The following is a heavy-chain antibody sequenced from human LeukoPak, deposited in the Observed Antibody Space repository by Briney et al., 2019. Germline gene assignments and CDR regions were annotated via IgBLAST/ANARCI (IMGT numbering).Heavy chain of an antibody. CDR2: INHSGST. D-gene: IGHD1-26*01. V-gene: IGHV4-34*01. CDR3: ARSGGNYYDTDAFDI. CDR1: GWSFSDYY. Sequence: SETLSLTCAVYGWSFSDYYWNWIRQAPGKGLEWIGEINHSGSTNYNPSLKSRVTISVDTSKNQFSLKLSSVTAADTAVYYCARSGGNYYDTDAFDIWGQGTMVTVSS. J-gene: IGHJ3*02.